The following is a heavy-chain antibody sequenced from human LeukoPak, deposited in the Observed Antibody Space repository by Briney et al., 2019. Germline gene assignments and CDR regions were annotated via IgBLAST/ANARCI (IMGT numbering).Heavy chain of an antibody. Sequence: PGRSLRLSCAASGFTFSSYAMHWVRQAPGKGLEWVAVISYDGSNKYYADSVKGRFTISRDNSKNTLYLQMSSLRAEDTAVYYCAKGRPTKYYFDYWGQGTLVTVSS. CDR3: AKGRPTKYYFDY. CDR1: GFTFSSYA. J-gene: IGHJ4*02. CDR2: ISYDGSNK. D-gene: IGHD5-12*01. V-gene: IGHV3-30*07.